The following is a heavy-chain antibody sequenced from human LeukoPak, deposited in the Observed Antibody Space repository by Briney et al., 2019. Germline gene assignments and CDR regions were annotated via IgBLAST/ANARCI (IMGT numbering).Heavy chain of an antibody. Sequence: PSETLSLTCAVYGGSFSGYYWSWIRQPPGKGLEWIGEINHSGSTNYNPSLKSRVTISVDKSKNQFSLKLSSVTAADTAVYYCARDRKMGYYDSSGYYYSAFDIWGQGTMVTVSS. CDR3: ARDRKMGYYDSSGYYYSAFDI. CDR1: GGSFSGYY. J-gene: IGHJ3*02. D-gene: IGHD3-22*01. CDR2: INHSGST. V-gene: IGHV4-34*01.